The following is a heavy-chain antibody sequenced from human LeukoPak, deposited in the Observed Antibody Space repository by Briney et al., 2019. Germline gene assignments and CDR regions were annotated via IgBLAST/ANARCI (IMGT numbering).Heavy chain of an antibody. V-gene: IGHV3-53*01. J-gene: IGHJ6*02. CDR2: IYSGGLT. D-gene: IGHD6-19*01. CDR1: GFTVGRNF. CDR3: ARDKQWLPIYYYYGMDV. Sequence: GGSLRLSCAASGFTVGRNFMSWVRQAPGKGPEWVSVIYSGGLTYHSDSVKGRFTISRDNAKNSLYLQMNSLRAEDTAVYYCARDKQWLPIYYYYGMDVWGQGTTVTVSS.